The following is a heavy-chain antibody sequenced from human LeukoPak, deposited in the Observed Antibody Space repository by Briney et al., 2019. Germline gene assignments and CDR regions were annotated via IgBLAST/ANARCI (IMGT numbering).Heavy chain of an antibody. Sequence: SETLSLTCTVSGGSISSYYWSWIRQPPGKGLEWIGFIYYIGNTNYNPSLKSRVTISVDTSKNQFSLKLSSVTAADTAVYYCARAYSGYDPFDYWGQGTLVTVSS. CDR2: IYYIGNT. D-gene: IGHD5-12*01. CDR3: ARAYSGYDPFDY. J-gene: IGHJ4*02. CDR1: GGSISSYY. V-gene: IGHV4-59*12.